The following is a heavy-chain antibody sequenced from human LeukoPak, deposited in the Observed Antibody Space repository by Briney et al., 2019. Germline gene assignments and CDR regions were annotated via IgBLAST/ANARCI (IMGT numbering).Heavy chain of an antibody. D-gene: IGHD6-13*01. CDR1: GGSFTAYY. CDR2: INYSGSS. J-gene: IGHJ3*02. CDR3: ATACDLAAYAFDI. V-gene: IGHV4-34*01. Sequence: PSETLSLTCAVYGGSFTAYYWSWIRQPPGKGLEWIGEINYSGSSNYNPSLKSRVTISVDTSKNQVSLNLNSVTAADTAVYYCATACDLAAYAFDIWGQGTMVTVSS.